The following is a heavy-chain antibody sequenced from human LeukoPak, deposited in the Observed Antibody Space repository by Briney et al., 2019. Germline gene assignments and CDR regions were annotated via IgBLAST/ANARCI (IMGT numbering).Heavy chain of an antibody. Sequence: GGSLRLSCAASGFTFSDYYMCWIRQAPGKGLEWVSYISSSGSTIYYADSVKGRFTISRDNAKNSLYLQMNSLRAEDTAVYYCARGYYYGSGRETNFDYWGQGTLVTVSS. J-gene: IGHJ4*02. CDR3: ARGYYYGSGRETNFDY. D-gene: IGHD3-10*01. V-gene: IGHV3-11*01. CDR1: GFTFSDYY. CDR2: ISSSGSTI.